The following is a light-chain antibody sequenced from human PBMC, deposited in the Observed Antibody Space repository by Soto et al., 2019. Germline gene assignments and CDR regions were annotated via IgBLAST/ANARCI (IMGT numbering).Light chain of an antibody. Sequence: EIVLTQSPGTLSLSPGERATLSCRASQSVSSSYLAWYQQKPGQAPRLLIYGASSRATGIPDRFSGSGSGTEFPLTISRLEPEDVAVYYCQQYGSSPLFTFGPGTKVDIK. CDR3: QQYGSSPLFT. J-gene: IGKJ3*01. CDR2: GAS. CDR1: QSVSSSY. V-gene: IGKV3-20*01.